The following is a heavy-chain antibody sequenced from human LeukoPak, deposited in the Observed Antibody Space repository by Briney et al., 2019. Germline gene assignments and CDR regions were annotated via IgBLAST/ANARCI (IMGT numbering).Heavy chain of an antibody. V-gene: IGHV3-21*01. CDR1: GFTFSDHY. CDR2: ISSSSSFI. CDR3: ARDSSGSDHFDN. Sequence: GGSLRLSCAASGFTFSDHYMDWVRQAPGKGLEWVSSISSSSSFIYYADSVKGRFSISRDNAKNSLYPQMNSLRAEDTAVYYCARDSSGSDHFDNWGQGTLVTVSS. D-gene: IGHD3-10*01. J-gene: IGHJ4*02.